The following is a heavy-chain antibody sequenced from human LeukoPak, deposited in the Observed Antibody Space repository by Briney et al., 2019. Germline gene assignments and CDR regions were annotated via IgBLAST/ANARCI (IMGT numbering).Heavy chain of an antibody. Sequence: GGSLRLSCAASGFIVSGDFMSWVRQAPGKGLEWVSVIYTDGTTYYADSVQGRFTISRDNSKNTLYLQMNGLRAEDTAVYYCARERGRGRDSPYFDYWGQGTWSPSPQ. D-gene: IGHD3-16*01. J-gene: IGHJ4*02. V-gene: IGHV3-53*01. CDR2: IYTDGTT. CDR3: ARERGRGRDSPYFDY. CDR1: GFIVSGDF.